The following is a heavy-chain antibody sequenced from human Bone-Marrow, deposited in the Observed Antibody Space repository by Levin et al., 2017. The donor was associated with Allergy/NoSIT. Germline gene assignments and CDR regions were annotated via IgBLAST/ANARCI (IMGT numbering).Heavy chain of an antibody. V-gene: IGHV3-33*01. CDR1: GFTFSSSG. J-gene: IGHJ4*02. Sequence: LSLTCAASGFTFSSSGMHWVRQAPGKGLEWVAMIWYDGSNKYYADSVKGRFTISRDDSKNTVYLQMDRLRVEDTAVYYCARVSIAARPGYFDYWGQGTLVTVSS. CDR3: ARVSIAARPGYFDY. CDR2: IWYDGSNK. D-gene: IGHD6-6*01.